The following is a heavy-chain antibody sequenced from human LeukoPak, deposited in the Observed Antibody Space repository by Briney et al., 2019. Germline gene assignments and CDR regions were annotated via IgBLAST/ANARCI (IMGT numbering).Heavy chain of an antibody. V-gene: IGHV3-7*01. J-gene: IGHJ4*02. CDR1: GFIFSSYA. CDR2: IKQDGNEK. D-gene: IGHD6-25*01. Sequence: GGSLRLSCAASGFIFSSYAMTWVRQAPGKGLEWVANIKQDGNEKYYGRFTISRDNAKNSLYLQMNSLRAEDTAVYYCARERHLDYWGQGTLVTVSS. CDR3: ARERHLDY.